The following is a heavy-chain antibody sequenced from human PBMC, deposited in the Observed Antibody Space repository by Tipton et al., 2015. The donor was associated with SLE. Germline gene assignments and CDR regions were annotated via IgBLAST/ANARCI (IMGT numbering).Heavy chain of an antibody. CDR1: GFTFSSYS. CDR2: ISSSSSYI. D-gene: IGHD1-26*01. J-gene: IGHJ4*02. CDR3: ADSSGSYSPFDY. V-gene: IGHV3-21*01. Sequence: SLRLSCAASGFTFSSYSMNWVRQAPGKGLEWVSSISSSSSYIYYADSVKGRFTISRDSAKNTLYLQMNSLRAEDTAVYYCADSSGSYSPFDYWGQGTLVTVSS.